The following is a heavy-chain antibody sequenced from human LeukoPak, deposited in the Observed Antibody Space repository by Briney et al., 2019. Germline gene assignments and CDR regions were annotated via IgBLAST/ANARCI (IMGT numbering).Heavy chain of an antibody. V-gene: IGHV1-8*01. CDR1: GYTFSSYG. J-gene: IGHJ4*02. Sequence: ASVKVSCKTSGYTFSSYGVSWVRQAPGQGLERMGWMNPNSGNTGYAQKFQGRVTMTRNTSISTAYMELSSLRSEDTAVYYCATQDYGDYAWVFDYWGQGTLVTVSS. D-gene: IGHD4-17*01. CDR3: ATQDYGDYAWVFDY. CDR2: MNPNSGNT.